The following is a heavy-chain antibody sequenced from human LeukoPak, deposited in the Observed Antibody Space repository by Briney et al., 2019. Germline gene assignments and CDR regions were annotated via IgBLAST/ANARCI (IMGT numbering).Heavy chain of an antibody. CDR2: IYYSGST. D-gene: IGHD3-9*01. V-gene: IGHV4-59*01. J-gene: IGHJ4*02. Sequence: PSETLSLTCTVSGGSISSYYWSWIRQPPGKGLEWIGYIYYSGSTNYNPSLKSRVTISVDTSKNQFSLKLSSVTAADTAVYYCARAEYDILTGYYQDYWGQGTLVTVSS. CDR3: ARAEYDILTGYYQDY. CDR1: GGSISSYY.